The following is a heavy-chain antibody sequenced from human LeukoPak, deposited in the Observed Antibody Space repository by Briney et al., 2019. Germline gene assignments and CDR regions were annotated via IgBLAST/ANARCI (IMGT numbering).Heavy chain of an antibody. CDR1: GGSVSGYY. J-gene: IGHJ4*02. D-gene: IGHD2-21*01. CDR3: ARGGGNWDYFDY. V-gene: IGHV4-4*07. CDR2: THSSGST. Sequence: SETLSLTCTVSGGSVSGYYWTWIRQPAGKGLEWIGRTHSSGSTNYNPSLKSRVTMSVDTSKNQFSLKLSSVTAADTAVYYCARGGGNWDYFDYWGQGTLVTVSS.